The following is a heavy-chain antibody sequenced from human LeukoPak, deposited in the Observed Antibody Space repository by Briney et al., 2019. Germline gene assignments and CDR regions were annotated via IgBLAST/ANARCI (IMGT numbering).Heavy chain of an antibody. J-gene: IGHJ4*02. D-gene: IGHD6-19*01. CDR2: MNPNSGNT. Sequence: ASVKVSCKASGYTFTSYDINWVRQATGQGLEWMGWMNPNSGNTGYAQRFQGRATMTRNTSISTAFMELSSLRSEDTAVYYCARGVNSGWYSFDSWGQGTLVTVS. V-gene: IGHV1-8*01. CDR1: GYTFTSYD. CDR3: ARGVNSGWYSFDS.